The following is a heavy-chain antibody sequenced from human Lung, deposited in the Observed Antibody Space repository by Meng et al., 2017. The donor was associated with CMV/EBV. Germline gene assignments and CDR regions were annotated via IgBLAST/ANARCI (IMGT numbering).Heavy chain of an antibody. D-gene: IGHD2-2*01. CDR3: ALFTRSWFDP. CDR2: IYWDDDK. CDR1: GFSLSTSEVG. Sequence: QTNLKESGPTLVKPTQTLTLTCTFSGFSLSTSEVGVGWIRQPPGKALEWLAVIYWDDDKRYSPSLKSRLTITKDTSKNQVVLTLTNMDPVDTATYYCALFTRSWFDPWGQGTLVTASS. V-gene: IGHV2-5*02. J-gene: IGHJ5*02.